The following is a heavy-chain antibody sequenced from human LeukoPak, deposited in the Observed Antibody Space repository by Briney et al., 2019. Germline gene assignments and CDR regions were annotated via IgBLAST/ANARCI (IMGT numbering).Heavy chain of an antibody. V-gene: IGHV3-30-3*01. CDR3: ARDLTIAVAGFDY. D-gene: IGHD6-19*01. CDR2: ISYDGSNK. CDR1: GFTFSSYA. Sequence: PGRSLRLSCAASGFTFSSYAMHWVRQAPGKGLEWVAVISYDGSNKYYADSVKGRFTISRDNSKNTLYLQMNSLRAEDTAVYYCARDLTIAVAGFDYWGQGTLVTVSS. J-gene: IGHJ4*02.